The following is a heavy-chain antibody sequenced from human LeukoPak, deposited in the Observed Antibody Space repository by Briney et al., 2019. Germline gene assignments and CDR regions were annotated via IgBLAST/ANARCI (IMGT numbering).Heavy chain of an antibody. CDR2: IYDSGST. D-gene: IGHD3-10*01. Sequence: SETLSLTCTVSGGSIGSYYWSWIRQPPGKGLEWIGYIYDSGSTNYNPSLKSRVTISVDTSKNQISLKLKSVTAADTAVYYCARDSGTSGEVKFDPWGQGALVTVSS. CDR1: GGSIGSYY. V-gene: IGHV4-59*12. CDR3: ARDSGTSGEVKFDP. J-gene: IGHJ5*02.